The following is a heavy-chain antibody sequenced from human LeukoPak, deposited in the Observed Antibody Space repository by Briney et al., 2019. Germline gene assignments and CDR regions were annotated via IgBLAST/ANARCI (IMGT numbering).Heavy chain of an antibody. CDR2: INHSGST. Sequence: PSETLSLTCAVYGGSFSGYYWSWIRQPPGKGLEWIGEINHSGSTNYNPSLKSRVTISVDTSKNQFSLKLSSVTAADTAVYYCARASSGWYLSPRGTDYWGQGTLVTVPS. CDR1: GGSFSGYY. J-gene: IGHJ4*02. CDR3: ARASSGWYLSPRGTDY. D-gene: IGHD6-19*01. V-gene: IGHV4-34*01.